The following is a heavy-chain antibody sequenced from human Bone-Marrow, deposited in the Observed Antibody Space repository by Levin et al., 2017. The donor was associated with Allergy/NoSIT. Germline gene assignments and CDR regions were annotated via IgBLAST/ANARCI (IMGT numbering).Heavy chain of an antibody. CDR2: ISSSSSYI. V-gene: IGHV3-21*01. CDR1: GFTFSSYS. Sequence: GGSLRLSCAASGFTFSSYSMNWVRQAPGKGLEWVSSISSSSSYIYYADSVKGRFTISRDNAKNSLYLQMNSLRAEDTAVYYCAPVEMATITGIDYWGQGTLVTVSS. CDR3: APVEMATITGIDY. D-gene: IGHD5-24*01. J-gene: IGHJ4*02.